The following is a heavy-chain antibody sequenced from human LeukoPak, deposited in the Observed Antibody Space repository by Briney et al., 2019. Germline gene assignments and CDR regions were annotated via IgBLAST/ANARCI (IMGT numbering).Heavy chain of an antibody. D-gene: IGHD3-16*01. CDR1: GYTFTSYY. V-gene: IGHV1-46*01. CDR3: ARDPPSDYLGLERFDY. CDR2: INPSGGST. Sequence: ASVKVSCKASGYTFTSYYMHWVRQAPGQGLEWMGIINPSGGSTSYAQKFQGRVTMTRDTSTSTVYMELSSLRSEDTAVYYCARDPPSDYLGLERFDYWGQGTLVTVSS. J-gene: IGHJ4*02.